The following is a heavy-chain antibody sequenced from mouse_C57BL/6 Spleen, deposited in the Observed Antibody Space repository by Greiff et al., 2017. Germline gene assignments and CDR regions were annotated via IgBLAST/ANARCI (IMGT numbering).Heavy chain of an antibody. J-gene: IGHJ1*03. V-gene: IGHV1-69*01. D-gene: IGHD1-1*01. Sequence: QVQLQQPGAELVMPGASVKLSCKASGYTFTSYWMHWVKQRPGQGLEWIGEIDPSDSYTNYNQKFKGKSTLTVDKSSSTAYMQLSSLTSEDSAVYYCARWGYGSSYGYFDGWGTGTTVTVSS. CDR1: GYTFTSYW. CDR3: ARWGYGSSYGYFDG. CDR2: IDPSDSYT.